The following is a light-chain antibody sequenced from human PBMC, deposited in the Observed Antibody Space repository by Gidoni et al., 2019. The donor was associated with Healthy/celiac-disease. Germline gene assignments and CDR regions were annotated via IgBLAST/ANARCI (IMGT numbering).Light chain of an antibody. Sequence: IQITQLPSSLSASVGDRVTITCRASQSISSYLNWDQQKPGKAPKLLIYAASSWQSGVPSRFSGSGSGTDFTLTSSSLQPEDFATYYCQQSYNTPESFGQGTKLEIK. J-gene: IGKJ2*03. CDR2: AAS. V-gene: IGKV1-39*01. CDR1: QSISSY. CDR3: QQSYNTPES.